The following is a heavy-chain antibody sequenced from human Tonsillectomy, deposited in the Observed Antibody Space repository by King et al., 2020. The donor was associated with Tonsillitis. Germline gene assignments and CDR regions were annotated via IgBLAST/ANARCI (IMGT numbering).Heavy chain of an antibody. CDR1: GFTFSSYA. V-gene: IGHV3-23*04. J-gene: IGHJ6*02. Sequence: QLVESGGGFIQPGGSLRLSCAASGFTFSSYAMTWVRQAPGKGLEWVSGISGSGGSTYYADSVKGRFAISRDNSKNTLYLQMNSLRAEDTAAYYCAKDRDFWSPHGMDVWGQGTTVTVSS. CDR3: AKDRDFWSPHGMDV. D-gene: IGHD3-3*01. CDR2: ISGSGGST.